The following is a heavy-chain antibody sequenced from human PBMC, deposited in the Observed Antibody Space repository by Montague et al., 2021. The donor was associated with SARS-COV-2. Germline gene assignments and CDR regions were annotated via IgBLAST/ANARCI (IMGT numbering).Heavy chain of an antibody. V-gene: IGHV3-30-3*01. CDR1: GFTFSSYA. CDR3: ARAGSGSYSSWFDP. CDR2: ISYDGSNK. D-gene: IGHD1-26*01. Sequence: SLRLSCAASGFTFSSYAMHWVRQAPGKGLEWVAVISYDGSNKYYADSXXGRFTISRDNSKNTLYLQMNSLRAEVTAVYYCARAGSGSYSSWFDPWGQGTLVTVSS. J-gene: IGHJ5*02.